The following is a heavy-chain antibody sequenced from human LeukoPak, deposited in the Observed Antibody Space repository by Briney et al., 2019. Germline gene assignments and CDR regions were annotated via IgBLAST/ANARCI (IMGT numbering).Heavy chain of an antibody. CDR2: IKSKTDGGTT. CDR3: TTRITMIVVVVFDY. J-gene: IGHJ4*02. V-gene: IGHV3-15*01. Sequence: PGGSLRLSCAASGFTFSNAWMSWVRQAPGKGLEWVGRIKSKTDGGTTDYAAPVKGRFTISRDDSKNTLYLQMNSLKTEDTAVYYCTTRITMIVVVVFDYWGQGTLVTVSS. CDR1: GFTFSNAW. D-gene: IGHD3-22*01.